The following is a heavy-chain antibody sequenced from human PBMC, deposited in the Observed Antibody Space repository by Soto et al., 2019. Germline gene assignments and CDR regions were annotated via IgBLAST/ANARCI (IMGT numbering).Heavy chain of an antibody. Sequence: QVQLVESGGGVVQPGRSLRLSCAASGFNFGGYGMHWVRQAPGKGLEWVAITRHDGSNTYYADSVRGRFTISRDNSKNKLYLKMNSLTVEDTAVYYCVRDGVGATTYFGYFDYWGQGTLITVSS. CDR1: GFNFGGYG. CDR3: VRDGVGATTYFGYFDY. V-gene: IGHV3-33*01. J-gene: IGHJ4*02. D-gene: IGHD1-26*01. CDR2: TRHDGSNT.